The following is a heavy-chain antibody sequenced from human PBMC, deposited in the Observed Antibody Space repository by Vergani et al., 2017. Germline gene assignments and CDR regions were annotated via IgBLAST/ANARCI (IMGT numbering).Heavy chain of an antibody. CDR3: AKGGVYSGSYFAY. D-gene: IGHD1-26*01. CDR2: ISSSGSTI. CDR1: GFTFSSYE. J-gene: IGHJ4*02. Sequence: EVQLVESGGGLVQPGGSLRLSCAASGFTFSSYEMNWVRQAPGKGLEWVSYISSSGSTIYYADSVKGRFTISRDNAKNSLYLQMNSLRAEDTAVYYCAKGGVYSGSYFAYWGQGTLVTVSS. V-gene: IGHV3-48*03.